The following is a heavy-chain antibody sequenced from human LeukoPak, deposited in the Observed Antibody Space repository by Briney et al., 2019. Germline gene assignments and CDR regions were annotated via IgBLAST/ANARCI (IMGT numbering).Heavy chain of an antibody. CDR2: IYYSGST. V-gene: IGHV4-31*03. CDR1: GGPISSAGYY. D-gene: IGHD6-13*01. CDR3: GRAQQGAAGGRYYYHGVDV. Sequence: PSETLSLTCTVSGGPISSAGYYWSWIRQHPGTGLEWIGYIYYSGSTYYNPSLKSRVIISVDTSKNQFSLKLSSVTAADTAVYYCGRAQQGAAGGRYYYHGVDVWGQGTTVTVSS. J-gene: IGHJ6*02.